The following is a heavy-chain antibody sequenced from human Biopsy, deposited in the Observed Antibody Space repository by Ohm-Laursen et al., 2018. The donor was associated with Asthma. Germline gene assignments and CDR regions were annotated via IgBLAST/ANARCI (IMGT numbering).Heavy chain of an antibody. Sequence: SLRLSCSASGFTFSSYGMHWVRQAPGKGLEWVAVIWYDGSNKYYADSVKGRFTISRDNSKNTLYLQMNSLRAEGTAVYYCARDPAGYYYFDYWGQGTLVTVSS. D-gene: IGHD3-22*01. CDR1: GFTFSSYG. J-gene: IGHJ4*02. CDR3: ARDPAGYYYFDY. CDR2: IWYDGSNK. V-gene: IGHV3-33*01.